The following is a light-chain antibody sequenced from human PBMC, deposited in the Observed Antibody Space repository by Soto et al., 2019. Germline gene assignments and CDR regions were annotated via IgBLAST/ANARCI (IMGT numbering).Light chain of an antibody. CDR3: QQFNSYPIT. J-gene: IGKJ5*01. CDR2: DVS. Sequence: AIQLTQSPSSLSASVGDRVTITCRASQDIRGALAWYQQKPGKAPEILIYDVSTLESGVPSRFSGSSSGTDFTLTISSLQPVDFATYYCQQFNSYPITFGQGTRLEIK. V-gene: IGKV1-13*02. CDR1: QDIRGA.